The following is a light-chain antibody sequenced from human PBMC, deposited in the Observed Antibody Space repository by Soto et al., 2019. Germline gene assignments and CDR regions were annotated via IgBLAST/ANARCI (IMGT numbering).Light chain of an antibody. CDR3: SSYSISTAYL. J-gene: IGLJ1*01. CDR2: EVN. Sequence: QSVLTQPASVSGSPGQSITISCTGTSSDVGGYDYVSWYQLHPGKAPKLMAFEVNNRPSGVSYRFSGSKSGNTASLTISGLQAEDEADYFCSSYSISTAYLFGTGTKVTVL. CDR1: SSDVGGYDY. V-gene: IGLV2-14*01.